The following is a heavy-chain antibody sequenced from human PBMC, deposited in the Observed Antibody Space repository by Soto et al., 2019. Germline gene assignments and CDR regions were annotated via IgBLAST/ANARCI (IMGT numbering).Heavy chain of an antibody. D-gene: IGHD1-26*01. Sequence: PSETLSLTCAVCVGSFSCYYWSWIRQPPGKWLEWIGESNHRGSTNXXPSLKSRVXISVDTSKNQFXLNLSXFTSADTAVYYCARHREPNVDYWVQGILVSVSS. V-gene: IGHV4-34*01. CDR1: VGSFSCYY. CDR2: SNHRGST. J-gene: IGHJ4*02. CDR3: ARHREPNVDY.